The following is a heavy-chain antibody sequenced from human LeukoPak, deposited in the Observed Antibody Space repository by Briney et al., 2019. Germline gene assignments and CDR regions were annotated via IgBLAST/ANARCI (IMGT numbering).Heavy chain of an antibody. V-gene: IGHV4-39*01. CDR1: GGSISSSSYY. CDR3: ARLFSDSVVVVVTNYYMDV. CDR2: IYYSGST. D-gene: IGHD3-22*01. J-gene: IGHJ6*03. Sequence: SETLSLTCTVSGGSISSSSYYWGWIRQPPGKGLEWIGSIYYSGSTYYNPSLKSRVTISVDTSKDQFSLKLSSVTAADTAVYYCARLFSDSVVVVVTNYYMDVWGKGTTVTVSS.